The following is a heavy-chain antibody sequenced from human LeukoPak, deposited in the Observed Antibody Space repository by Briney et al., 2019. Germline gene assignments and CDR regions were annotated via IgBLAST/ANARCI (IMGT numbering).Heavy chain of an antibody. CDR1: GYTFTSYA. J-gene: IGHJ4*02. Sequence: ASVKVSCKASGYTFTSYAMNWVRQAPGQGLEWMGWINTNTGNPTYAQGFTGRFVFSLDTSVSTAYLQISSLKAEDTAVYYCARRSDGYIAAAGTLDYWGQGTLVTVSS. D-gene: IGHD6-13*01. V-gene: IGHV7-4-1*02. CDR2: INTNTGNP. CDR3: ARRSDGYIAAAGTLDY.